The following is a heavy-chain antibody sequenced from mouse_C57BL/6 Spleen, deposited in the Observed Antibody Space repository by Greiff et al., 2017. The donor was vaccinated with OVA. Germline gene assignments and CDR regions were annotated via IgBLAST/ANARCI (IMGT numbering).Heavy chain of an antibody. V-gene: IGHV1-69*01. Sequence: VQLQQPGAELVMPGASVKLSCKASGYTFTSYWMHWVKQRPGQGLEWIGEIDPSDSYTNYNQKFKGKSTLTVDKSSSTAYMQLSSLTSEDSAVYYCARSGLEGAMDYWGQGTSVTVSS. D-gene: IGHD3-1*01. CDR3: ARSGLEGAMDY. CDR1: GYTFTSYW. CDR2: IDPSDSYT. J-gene: IGHJ4*01.